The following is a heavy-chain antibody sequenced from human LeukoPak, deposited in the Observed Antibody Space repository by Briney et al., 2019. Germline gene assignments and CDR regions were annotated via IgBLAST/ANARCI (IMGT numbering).Heavy chain of an antibody. V-gene: IGHV3-48*02. D-gene: IGHD1-26*01. CDR2: ITGSGGST. CDR3: TRDTRVGGTMDFDY. J-gene: IGHJ4*02. Sequence: GGSLRLSSAASGFTFTTYAMTWVRQGPGRGLEWVSSITGSGGSTYYSDSVKGRFTISRDNAKNSLYLQMNSLRDEDTAVYYCTRDTRVGGTMDFDYWGQGTLVTVSS. CDR1: GFTFTTYA.